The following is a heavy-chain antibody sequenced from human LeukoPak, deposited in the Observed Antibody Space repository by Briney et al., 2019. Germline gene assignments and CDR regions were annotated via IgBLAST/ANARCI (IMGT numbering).Heavy chain of an antibody. CDR3: ARALGYYDSSGSAFDI. V-gene: IGHV4-34*01. D-gene: IGHD3-22*01. J-gene: IGHJ3*02. CDR2: INHSGST. Sequence: PSETLSLTCAVYGGSFSGYYWSWIRQPPGKGLEWIGEINHSGSTNYNPSLKSRVTISVDTSEDQFSLKLSSVTAADTAVYYCARALGYYDSSGSAFDIWGQGTMVTGSS. CDR1: GGSFSGYY.